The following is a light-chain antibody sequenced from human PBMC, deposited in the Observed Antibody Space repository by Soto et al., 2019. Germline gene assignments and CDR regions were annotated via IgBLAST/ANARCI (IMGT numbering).Light chain of an antibody. Sequence: QSALTQPASVSGSPGQSITISCTGTSSDVGAYNYVSWYQQHPGKAPKLMIYDVDNRPSGVSNRFSGSKSGNTASLTISGLQAEDEADYYCNSYTSSSTCVLFGGGTKLTVL. CDR1: SSDVGAYNY. V-gene: IGLV2-14*03. J-gene: IGLJ3*02. CDR3: NSYTSSSTCVL. CDR2: DVD.